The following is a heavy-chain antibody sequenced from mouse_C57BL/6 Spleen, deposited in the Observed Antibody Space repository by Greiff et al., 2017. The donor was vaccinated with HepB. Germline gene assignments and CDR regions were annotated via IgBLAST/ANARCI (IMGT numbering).Heavy chain of an antibody. CDR1: GYTFTSYW. D-gene: IGHD2-12*01. CDR3: ARWGDYKGDFDV. J-gene: IGHJ1*03. CDR2: IYPGSGST. V-gene: IGHV1-55*01. Sequence: QVQLQQPGAELVKPGASVKMSCKASGYTFTSYWITWVKQRPGQGLEWIGDIYPGSGSTNYNEKFKSKATLTVDTSSSTAYMQLSSLTSEDSAVYYWARWGDYKGDFDVWGTGTTVTVSS.